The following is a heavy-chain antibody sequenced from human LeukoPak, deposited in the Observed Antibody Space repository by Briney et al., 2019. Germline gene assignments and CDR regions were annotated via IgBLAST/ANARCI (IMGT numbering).Heavy chain of an antibody. CDR3: ARDEGSGSYYARAHAVADY. CDR2: IKQDGSEK. D-gene: IGHD3-10*01. CDR1: GFTFSSYW. Sequence: GGSLRLSCAASGFTFSSYWMSWVRQAPGKGLEWVANIKQDGSEKYYVDFVKGRFTISRDNAKNSLYLQMNSLRDEDTAVYYCARDEGSGSYYARAHAVADYWGQGTLVTVSS. V-gene: IGHV3-7*01. J-gene: IGHJ4*02.